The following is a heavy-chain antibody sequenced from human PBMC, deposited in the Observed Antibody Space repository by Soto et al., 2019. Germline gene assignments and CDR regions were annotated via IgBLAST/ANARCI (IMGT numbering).Heavy chain of an antibody. J-gene: IGHJ4*02. CDR3: ARGGRGGFDY. Sequence: EVQLVESGGGLVPPGGSLRLSCAASGFTFTSYWMHWVRQAPGKGLLWVSRIKNDGSSTNYADSVKGRFTISRDNAKNTVSRQVNSLRAEDTAVYYCARGGRGGFDYWGQGALVTVSS. V-gene: IGHV3-74*01. CDR1: GFTFTSYW. CDR2: IKNDGSST. D-gene: IGHD3-16*01.